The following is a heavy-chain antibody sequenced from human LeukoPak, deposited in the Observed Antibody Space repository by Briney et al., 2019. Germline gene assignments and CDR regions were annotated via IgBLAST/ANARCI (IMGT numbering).Heavy chain of an antibody. CDR2: ISGSGGST. CDR3: ASHGLAAMADAFDI. D-gene: IGHD5-18*01. CDR1: GFTFSGYA. Sequence: GGSLRLSCAASGFTFSGYAMSWVRQAPGKGLEWVSAISGSGGSTYYADSVKGRFTISGDNSKNTLYLQMNSLRAEDTAVYYCASHGLAAMADAFDIWGQGTMVTVSS. J-gene: IGHJ3*02. V-gene: IGHV3-23*01.